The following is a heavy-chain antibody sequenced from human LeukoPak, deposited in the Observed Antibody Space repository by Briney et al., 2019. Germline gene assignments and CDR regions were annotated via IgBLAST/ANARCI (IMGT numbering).Heavy chain of an antibody. CDR2: INPSGGST. Sequence: GASVTVSFKASGYTFTSYYMHWVRQAPAQGLEWMGIINPSGGSTSYAQKFQGRVTMTRDTSTSTVYMELSSLRSEDTAVYYCARDWVDSSGYYSDFDYWGQGTLVTVSS. CDR3: ARDWVDSSGYYSDFDY. V-gene: IGHV1-46*01. D-gene: IGHD3-22*01. J-gene: IGHJ4*02. CDR1: GYTFTSYY.